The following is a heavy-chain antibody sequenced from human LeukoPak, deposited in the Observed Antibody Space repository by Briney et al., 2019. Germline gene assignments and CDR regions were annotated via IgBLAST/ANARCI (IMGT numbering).Heavy chain of an antibody. CDR2: ISGGNT. CDR1: GFTFSSYA. D-gene: IGHD1-26*01. CDR3: AKERGLGAVDY. V-gene: IGHV3-23*01. Sequence: PGGSLRLSCAASGFTFSSYAMSWVRQAPGKGLEWVSCISGGNTYYADSVKGRFPISRDNSKSTLYLQMNNLRAEDTAVYYCAKERGLGAVDYWGQGTLVTVSS. J-gene: IGHJ4*02.